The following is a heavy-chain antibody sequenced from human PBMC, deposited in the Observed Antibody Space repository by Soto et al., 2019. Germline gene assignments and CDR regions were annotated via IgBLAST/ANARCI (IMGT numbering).Heavy chain of an antibody. CDR3: ARQIYDYDKGPIFQYYLET. CDR2: IDPSDSQT. V-gene: IGHV5-10-1*01. D-gene: IGHD3-22*01. CDR1: GYSFAGYW. Sequence: GESLKISCKGSGYSFAGYWITWVRQKPGKGLEWMGRIDPSDSQTYYSPSFRGHVTISVTRSITTVFLQWSSLRASDTAMYYCARQIYDYDKGPIFQYYLETGGQGNPVTVSS. J-gene: IGHJ4*02.